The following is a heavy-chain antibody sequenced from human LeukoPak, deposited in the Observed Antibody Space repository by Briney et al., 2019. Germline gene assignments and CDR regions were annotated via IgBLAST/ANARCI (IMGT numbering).Heavy chain of an antibody. D-gene: IGHD3-22*01. CDR3: ARNYYYTKIPLD. Sequence: TTSHTLSLTCIVSGGSTSTGDYYCSWIRQPAGRGLDLIGRIYTSATTPYNPSLTSRVTMSVDTSQTQFSLTLSPLTAADTAVPFCARNYYYTKIPLDWGQGTLVTVSS. V-gene: IGHV4-61*02. CDR2: IYTSATT. J-gene: IGHJ4*02. CDR1: GGSTSTGDYY.